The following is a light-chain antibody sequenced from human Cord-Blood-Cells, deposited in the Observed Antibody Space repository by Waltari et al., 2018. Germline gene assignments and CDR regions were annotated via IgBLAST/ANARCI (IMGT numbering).Light chain of an antibody. J-gene: IGKJ3*01. CDR2: GAS. CDR3: QQYNNWPFT. Sequence: EIVMTQSPATLSVSPGERATLSCRASQSVSSNLAWYQQKPGKAPRLLIYGASTRATGIPARFSGSGSGTEFTLTISSLQSEDVAVYYCQQYNNWPFTFGPGTKVDIK. CDR1: QSVSSN. V-gene: IGKV3-15*01.